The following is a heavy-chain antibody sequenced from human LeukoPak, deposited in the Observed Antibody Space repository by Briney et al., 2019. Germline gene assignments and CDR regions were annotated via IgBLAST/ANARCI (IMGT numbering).Heavy chain of an antibody. CDR1: GFTFDDYA. J-gene: IGHJ4*02. Sequence: GGSLRLSCAASGFTFDDYAMHWVRQAPGKGLEWVSGISWNSGSIGYADSVKGRFTISRDNAKNSLYLQMNSLRAEVTALYYCVKADARYDILTGYYDYWGQGTLVTVSS. D-gene: IGHD3-9*01. V-gene: IGHV3-9*01. CDR3: VKADARYDILTGYYDY. CDR2: ISWNSGSI.